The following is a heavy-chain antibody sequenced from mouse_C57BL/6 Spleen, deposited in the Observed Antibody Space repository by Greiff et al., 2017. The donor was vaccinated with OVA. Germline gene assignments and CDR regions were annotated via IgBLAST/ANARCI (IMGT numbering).Heavy chain of an antibody. Sequence: VQLKESGGGLVKPGGSLKLSCAASGFTFSSYAMSWVRQTPEKRLEWVATISDGGSYTYYPDNVKGRFTISRDNAKNNLYLQMSHLKSEDTAMYYCARAYYGSSDWYFDVWGTGTTVTVSS. D-gene: IGHD1-1*01. CDR2: ISDGGSYT. CDR1: GFTFSSYA. J-gene: IGHJ1*03. V-gene: IGHV5-4*01. CDR3: ARAYYGSSDWYFDV.